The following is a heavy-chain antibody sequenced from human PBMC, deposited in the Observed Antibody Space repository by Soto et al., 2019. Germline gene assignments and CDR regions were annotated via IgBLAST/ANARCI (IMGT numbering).Heavy chain of an antibody. Sequence: QVQLVQSGAEVEKPGSSVKVSCTASGGTFSKYFISWVRQAPGQGLEWMGRSIPLLNTANYAQEFQGRVTITADKSTSTAYMELSRLRSEDTAVYYCAILTYDILTGYSGDYYYYRLDVWGQGTTVIVSS. V-gene: IGHV1-69*08. J-gene: IGHJ6*02. CDR3: AILTYDILTGYSGDYYYYRLDV. CDR2: SIPLLNTA. D-gene: IGHD3-9*01. CDR1: GGTFSKYF.